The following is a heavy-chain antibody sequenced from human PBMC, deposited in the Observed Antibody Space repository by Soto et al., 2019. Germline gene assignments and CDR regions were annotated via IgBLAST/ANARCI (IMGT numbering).Heavy chain of an antibody. CDR3: ARDATLHFDFWKKWNWFDL. Sequence: ASVKVSCKASGYTFTSYGISWVRQAPGQGLEWMGWINAGNGNTEYSQKFQGRVTITRDTSASTAYMELSSLRSEDSGVYYCARDATLHFDFWKKWNWFDLWGQGTLVTVSS. CDR2: INAGNGNT. J-gene: IGHJ5*02. D-gene: IGHD3-3*01. V-gene: IGHV1-18*04. CDR1: GYTFTSYG.